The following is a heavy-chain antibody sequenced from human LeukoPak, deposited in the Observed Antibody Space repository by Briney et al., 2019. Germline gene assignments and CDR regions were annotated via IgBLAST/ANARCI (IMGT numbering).Heavy chain of an antibody. D-gene: IGHD1-26*01. J-gene: IGHJ4*02. V-gene: IGHV4-39*01. CDR3: ARRSDSGSDDGEDYFDY. CDR1: TFSSYA. CDR2: MYYDGSS. Sequence: TFSSYAMNWVRQAPGKGLEWIGSMYYDGSSYYNPSLKSRVTTSVDTSKNQFSLKLTSVTAADTAVYFCARRSDSGSDDGEDYFDYWGQGTLVTVSS.